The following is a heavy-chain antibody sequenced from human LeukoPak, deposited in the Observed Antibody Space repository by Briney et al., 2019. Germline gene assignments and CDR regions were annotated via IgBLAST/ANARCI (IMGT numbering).Heavy chain of an antibody. CDR1: GFTFSSYG. J-gene: IGHJ4*02. V-gene: IGHV3-33*01. Sequence: GRSLRLSCAASGFTFSSYGMHWVRQAPGKGLEWVAVIWYDGSNKYYADSVKGRFTISRDNSKNTLYLQMNSLKTEDTAVYYCTTDDLGYCSGGSCYSGVYWGQGTLVTVSS. D-gene: IGHD2-15*01. CDR2: IWYDGSNK. CDR3: TTDDLGYCSGGSCYSGVY.